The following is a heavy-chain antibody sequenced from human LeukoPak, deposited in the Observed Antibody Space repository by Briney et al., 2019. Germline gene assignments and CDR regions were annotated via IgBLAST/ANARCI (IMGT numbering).Heavy chain of an antibody. CDR1: GGTFSSYA. Sequence: ASVKVSCKASGGTFSSYAISWVRQAPGQGLEWMGGIIPIFGTANYAQKFQGRVTITADESTSTTYMELSSLRSEDTAVYYCARERNDAVDYWGQGTLVTVSS. CDR2: IIPIFGTA. V-gene: IGHV1-69*01. D-gene: IGHD1-1*01. CDR3: ARERNDAVDY. J-gene: IGHJ4*02.